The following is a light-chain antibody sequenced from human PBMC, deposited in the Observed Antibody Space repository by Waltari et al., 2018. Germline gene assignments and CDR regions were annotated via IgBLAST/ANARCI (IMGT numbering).Light chain of an antibody. CDR3: QQCNSYLLT. J-gene: IGKJ4*01. V-gene: IGKV1-5*03. CDR1: QSIGSS. CDR2: EAS. Sequence: DIQMTQSPSTLSASVGDRVTITCRASQSIGSSLAGDQQKPGKAPKVVIYEASSLESGVPSRFSGSGSGTEFTLTISSLQPDDFATYYCQQCNSYLLTFGGGTKVEIK.